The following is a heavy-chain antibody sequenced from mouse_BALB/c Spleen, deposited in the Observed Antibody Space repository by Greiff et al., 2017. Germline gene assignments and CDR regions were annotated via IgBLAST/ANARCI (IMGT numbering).Heavy chain of an antibody. CDR2: ISSGGST. J-gene: IGHJ3*01. CDR3: AREGGNYVRETWFAY. V-gene: IGHV5-6-5*01. D-gene: IGHD2-1*01. Sequence: DVMLVESGGGLVKPGGSLKLSCAASGFTFSSYAMSWVRQTPEKRLEWVASISSGGSTYYPDSVKGRFTISRDNARNILYLQMSSLRSEDTAMYYCAREGGNYVRETWFAYWGQGTLVTVSA. CDR1: GFTFSSYA.